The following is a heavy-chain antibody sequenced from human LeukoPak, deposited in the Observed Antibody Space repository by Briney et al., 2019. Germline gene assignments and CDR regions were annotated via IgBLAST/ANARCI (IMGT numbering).Heavy chain of an antibody. CDR2: VSAYNGNT. CDR3: AARGGATGTTQGDAFDI. D-gene: IGHD1-1*01. Sequence: GAPVKGFFKASGYTFSSYGISWGRPAPGQGLAWMGWVSAYNGNTNYAQKLQGRVTMTTDTSTSTAYMELRSLRSDDTAVYYCAARGGATGTTQGDAFDIWGQGTMVTVSS. CDR1: GYTFSSYG. J-gene: IGHJ3*02. V-gene: IGHV1-18*04.